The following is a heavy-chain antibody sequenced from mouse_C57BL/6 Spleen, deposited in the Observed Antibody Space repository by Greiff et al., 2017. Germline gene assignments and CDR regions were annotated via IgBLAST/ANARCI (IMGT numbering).Heavy chain of an antibody. J-gene: IGHJ3*01. CDR3: ARPSYYSNYEDWFAY. D-gene: IGHD2-5*01. CDR1: GYTFTSYW. Sequence: VQLVESGAELAKPGASVKLSCKASGYTFTSYWMHWVKQRPGQGLEWIGYINPSSGYTKYNQKFKDKATLTADKSSSTAYMQLSSLTYEDSAVYYCARPSYYSNYEDWFAYWGQGTLVTVSA. V-gene: IGHV1-7*01. CDR2: INPSSGYT.